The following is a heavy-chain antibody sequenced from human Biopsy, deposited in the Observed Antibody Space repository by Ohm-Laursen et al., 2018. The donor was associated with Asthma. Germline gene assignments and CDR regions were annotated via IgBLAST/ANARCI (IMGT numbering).Heavy chain of an antibody. CDR3: ARAAITGIRGWFDP. CDR2: IDQSGYT. CDR1: GGYLTGHY. J-gene: IGHJ5*02. V-gene: IGHV4-34*01. Sequence: TLSLTCTVYGGYLTGHYWNWIRQPPGKGLEWIGEIDQSGYTNYNPSLKSRVTISADTSTNQFHLNLISVTAADTAVYFCARAAITGIRGWFDPWGQGTQVTVSS. D-gene: IGHD1-20*01.